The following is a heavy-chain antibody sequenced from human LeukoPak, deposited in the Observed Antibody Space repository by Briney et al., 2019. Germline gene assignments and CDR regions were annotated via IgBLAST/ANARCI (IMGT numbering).Heavy chain of an antibody. Sequence: QPGGSLRLSCAASGFTFDDYTMHWVRQAPGKGLEWVSLISWDGGSTYYADSVKGRFTISRDNSKNSLYLQMNSLRTEDTALYYCASRQQLANFDYWGQGTLVTVSS. CDR3: ASRQQLANFDY. CDR1: GFTFDDYT. J-gene: IGHJ4*02. CDR2: ISWDGGST. D-gene: IGHD6-13*01. V-gene: IGHV3-43*01.